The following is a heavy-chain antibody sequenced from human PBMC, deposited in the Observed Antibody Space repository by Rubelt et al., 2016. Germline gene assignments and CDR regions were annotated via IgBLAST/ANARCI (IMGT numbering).Heavy chain of an antibody. V-gene: IGHV1-69*04. D-gene: IGHD6-13*01. CDR3: ARGTAANWFDP. J-gene: IGHJ5*02. CDR2: IIPILGIA. Sequence: GTFSSSAISWVRQAPGQGLEWMGRIIPILGIANYAQKFQGRVTITADKSTSTAYMELSSLRSEDTAVYYCARGTAANWFDPWGQGTLVTVSS. CDR1: GTFSSSA.